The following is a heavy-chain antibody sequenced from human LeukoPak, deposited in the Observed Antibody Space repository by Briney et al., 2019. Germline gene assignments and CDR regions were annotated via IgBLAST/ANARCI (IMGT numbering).Heavy chain of an antibody. CDR1: GGSVRRGNYY. V-gene: IGHV4-61*02. Sequence: PSQTLSLTCTVSGGSVRRGNYYWTWIRQPAGSGLGWIGRIYTSGTTDYNPSLGTRVTISVDASRNQFSLNLSSVTAADTAVYYCARWSGSVTARNYYYYMDVWGEGTTVTVSS. J-gene: IGHJ6*03. CDR2: IYTSGTT. CDR3: ARWSGSVTARNYYYYMDV. D-gene: IGHD6-6*01.